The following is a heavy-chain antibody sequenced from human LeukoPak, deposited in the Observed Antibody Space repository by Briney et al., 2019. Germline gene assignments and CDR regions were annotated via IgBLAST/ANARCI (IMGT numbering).Heavy chain of an antibody. D-gene: IGHD1-14*01. V-gene: IGHV3-23*01. CDR1: GFTFSNYA. CDR3: AKRNYYFDY. J-gene: IGHJ4*02. CDR2: ISDSGGST. Sequence: GGSLRLSCAASGFTFSNYAMSWVRQAPGKGLEWVSSISDSGGSTYYADSVKGWFTISRDNSKNTLYLQMNSLRAEDRAVYYCAKRNYYFDYWGQGTLVTVSS.